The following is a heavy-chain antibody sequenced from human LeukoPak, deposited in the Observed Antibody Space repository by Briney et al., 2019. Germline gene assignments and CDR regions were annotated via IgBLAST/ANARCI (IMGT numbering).Heavy chain of an antibody. Sequence: RGSLRLSSAASRFTFSSYWMTWGRQAPGQGLEWVANIKQDGGEKHYVDSVQGRFTISRDNAKNSLYLQMSSLRAEDTAVYYCARDVGYDSSGSYPYYFDYWGLGTLVTVFS. D-gene: IGHD3-22*01. V-gene: IGHV3-7*05. CDR1: RFTFSSYW. CDR3: ARDVGYDSSGSYPYYFDY. J-gene: IGHJ4*02. CDR2: IKQDGGEK.